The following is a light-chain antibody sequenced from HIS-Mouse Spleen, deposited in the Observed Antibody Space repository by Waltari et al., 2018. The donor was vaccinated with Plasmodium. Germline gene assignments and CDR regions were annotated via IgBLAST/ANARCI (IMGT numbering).Light chain of an antibody. CDR2: EDS. CDR1: ALPKKY. V-gene: IGLV3-10*01. J-gene: IGLJ3*02. CDR3: YSTDSSGNHRV. Sequence: SYELTQPPSVSVSPGQTARLTCSGDALPKKYAYWYQQKSGQAPVLVIYEDSKRPAGIPEGFSGSSSGTMATWTSSGAQVEDEADYYCYSTDSSGNHRVFGGGTKLTVL.